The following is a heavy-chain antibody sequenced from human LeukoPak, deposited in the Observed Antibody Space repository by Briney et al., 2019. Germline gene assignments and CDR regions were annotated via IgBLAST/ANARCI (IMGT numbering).Heavy chain of an antibody. CDR2: ITPILGIA. Sequence: SVKVSCKASGGTFSSYAISWVRQAPGQGLEWMGRITPILGIANYAQKFQGRVTITADKSTSTAYMELSSLRSEDTAVYYCARGPDSGYEFDYWGQGTLVTVSS. D-gene: IGHD5-12*01. CDR3: ARGPDSGYEFDY. J-gene: IGHJ4*02. V-gene: IGHV1-69*04. CDR1: GGTFSSYA.